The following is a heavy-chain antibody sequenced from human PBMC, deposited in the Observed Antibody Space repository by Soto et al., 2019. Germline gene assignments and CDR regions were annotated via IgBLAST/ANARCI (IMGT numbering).Heavy chain of an antibody. CDR1: GFTFRTYT. Sequence: PGGSLRLSCVASGFTFRTYTMNWVRQAPGKGLEWVSGIRGFSPYTFYAESVKGRFTISRDNAKSSLYLQMNSLGVEDTAVYYCARDRGYDAHDYYYNAMDVWGQGTTVTVS. CDR2: IRGFSPYT. D-gene: IGHD2-15*01. CDR3: ARDRGYDAHDYYYNAMDV. J-gene: IGHJ6*02. V-gene: IGHV3-21*01.